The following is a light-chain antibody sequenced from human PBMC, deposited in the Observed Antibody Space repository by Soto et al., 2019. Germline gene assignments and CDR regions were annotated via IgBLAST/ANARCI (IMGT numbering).Light chain of an antibody. J-gene: IGLJ3*02. CDR3: QSYDSSLSGSWV. Sequence: QAVVTQPPSVSGAPGQRGTISCTGSSSNIGAGYDVHWYQQLPGTAPKLLIYGNSNRPSRVPDRFSGSKSGTSASLAITGLQAEDEADYYCQSYDSSLSGSWVFGGGTKLTVL. CDR1: SSNIGAGYD. CDR2: GNS. V-gene: IGLV1-40*01.